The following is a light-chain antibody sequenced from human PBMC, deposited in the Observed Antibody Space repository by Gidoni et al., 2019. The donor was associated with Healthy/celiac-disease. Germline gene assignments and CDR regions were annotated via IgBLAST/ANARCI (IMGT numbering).Light chain of an antibody. V-gene: IGKV3-20*01. CDR1: QSVSSSY. CDR3: QQYGSSTVYT. CDR2: GAS. Sequence: VLTQSPGTLSLSPGERATLSCRASQSVSSSYLAWYQQKPGQDPRLLIYGASSRATGIPDRFSGSGSGTDFTLTISRLEPEDFAVYYCQQYGSSTVYTFGQGTKLEIK. J-gene: IGKJ2*01.